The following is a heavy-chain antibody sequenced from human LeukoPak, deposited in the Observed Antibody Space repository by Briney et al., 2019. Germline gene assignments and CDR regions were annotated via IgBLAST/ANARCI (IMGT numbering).Heavy chain of an antibody. J-gene: IGHJ4*02. V-gene: IGHV4-34*01. CDR1: GGSFSGYY. D-gene: IGHD6-19*01. Sequence: ASGTLSLTCAVYGGSFSGYYWSWIRQPPGKGLEWTGEINHSGSTNYNPSLKSRVTISVDTSKNQFSLKLSSVTAADTAVYYCAGKAVAGPYFDYWGQGTLVSVSS. CDR3: AGKAVAGPYFDY. CDR2: INHSGST.